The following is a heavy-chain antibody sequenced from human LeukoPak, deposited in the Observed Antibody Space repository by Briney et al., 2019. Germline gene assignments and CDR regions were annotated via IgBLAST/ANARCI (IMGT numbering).Heavy chain of an antibody. CDR1: GFTFSSYA. Sequence: GSLRLSCAASGFTFSSYAMSWVRQAPGKGLEWVSAISGSGGSTYYADSVKGRFTISRDNSKNTLYLQMNSLRAEETAVYYCAKHHTGGYCSGGSCPYFDYWGQGTLVTVSS. CDR2: ISGSGGST. CDR3: AKHHTGGYCSGGSCPYFDY. D-gene: IGHD2-15*01. J-gene: IGHJ4*02. V-gene: IGHV3-23*01.